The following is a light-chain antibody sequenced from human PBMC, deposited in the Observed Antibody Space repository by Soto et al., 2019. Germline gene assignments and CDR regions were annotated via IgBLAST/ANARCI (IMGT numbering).Light chain of an antibody. CDR3: HQYFTLPS. V-gene: IGKV4-1*01. CDR2: WAT. Sequence: IVMTQSPASLTVSLGERATINCKSSQTVFTGSNNKNNLAWYQQKPGQAPKLLMYWATARESGVPDRFRGSGFGTDFTLTITSVQAEDVAVYYCHQYFTLPSFGGGTKVEI. J-gene: IGKJ4*01. CDR1: QTVFTGSNNKNN.